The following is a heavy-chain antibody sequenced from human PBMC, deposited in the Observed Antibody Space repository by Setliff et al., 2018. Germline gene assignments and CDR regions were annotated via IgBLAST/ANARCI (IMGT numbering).Heavy chain of an antibody. V-gene: IGHV1-18*01. CDR1: GYTFKNYG. CDR2: IGTYDANT. CDR3: ARHGDASFYYDILTGHSPPYYFDY. Sequence: ASVKVSCKTSGYTFKNYGVSWVRQAPGQGLEWMGWIGTYDANTIYSQKFQGRVIMTTDTSTSTAYMELRSLRSDDTAVYYCARHGDASFYYDILTGHSPPYYFDYWGQGTLVTVSS. D-gene: IGHD3-9*01. J-gene: IGHJ4*02.